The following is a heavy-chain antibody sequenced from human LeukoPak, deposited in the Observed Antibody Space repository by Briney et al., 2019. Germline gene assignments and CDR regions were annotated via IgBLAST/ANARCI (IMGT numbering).Heavy chain of an antibody. CDR3: ARLMVGATSVDS. CDR2: IYYSGRT. Sequence: SETLSLTCTVSGGSISSYYWSWIRQPAGKGLEWIGNIYYSGRTYSNPSLLSRLSISVDTSKNQFFLNLNSVTAADTALYYCARLMVGATSVDSWGQGTLVTVSS. CDR1: GGSISSYY. D-gene: IGHD1-26*01. J-gene: IGHJ4*02. V-gene: IGHV4-59*04.